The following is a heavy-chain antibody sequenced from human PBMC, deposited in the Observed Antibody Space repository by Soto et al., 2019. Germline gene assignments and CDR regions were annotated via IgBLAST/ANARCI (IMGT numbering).Heavy chain of an antibody. CDR2: INPNSGGT. Sequence: GASVKVSCKASGYTFTGYYMHWVRQAPGQGLEWMGWINPNSGGTNYAQKFQGRVTMTRDTSISTAYMELSRLRSDDTAVYYCARWPRSWSSSLGTDYYYYGMDVWGQGTTVTVSS. V-gene: IGHV1-2*02. J-gene: IGHJ6*02. CDR3: ARWPRSWSSSLGTDYYYYGMDV. CDR1: GYTFTGYY. D-gene: IGHD6-13*01.